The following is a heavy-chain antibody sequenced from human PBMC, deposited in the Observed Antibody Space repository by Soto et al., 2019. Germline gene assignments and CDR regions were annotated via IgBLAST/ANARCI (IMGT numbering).Heavy chain of an antibody. D-gene: IGHD4-17*01. Sequence: SETLSLTCTVSGGSVSSGSYYWSWIRQPPGKGLEWIGYIYYSGSTNYNPSLKSRATISVDTSKNQFSLKLSSVTAADTAVYYCASTTTVFDYWGQGTLVTVSS. V-gene: IGHV4-61*01. CDR1: GGSVSSGSYY. J-gene: IGHJ4*02. CDR3: ASTTTVFDY. CDR2: IYYSGST.